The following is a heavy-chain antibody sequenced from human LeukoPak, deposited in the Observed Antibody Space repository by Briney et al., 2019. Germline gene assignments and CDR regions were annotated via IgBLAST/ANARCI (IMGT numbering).Heavy chain of an antibody. V-gene: IGHV4-34*01. CDR2: INHNGNT. CDR3: ARNRDYYGSGNYDY. CDR1: GGSISGYY. Sequence: PSETLSLTCSVSGGSISGYYWSWIRQPPGKGLEWIAEINHNGNTHYNPSLKTRVTISVDTSKNQFSLRLTSVIAADTAVYYCARNRDYYGSGNYDYWGQGSLVTVSS. D-gene: IGHD3-10*01. J-gene: IGHJ4*02.